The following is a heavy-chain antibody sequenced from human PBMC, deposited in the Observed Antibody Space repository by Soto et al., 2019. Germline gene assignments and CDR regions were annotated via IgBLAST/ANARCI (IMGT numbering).Heavy chain of an antibody. CDR2: ISSSSSYI. Sequence: GGSLRLSCAASGFTFSSYSMNWVRQAPGKGLEWVSSISSSSSYIYYADSVKGRFTISRDNAKNSLYLQMNSLRAEDTAVYYCARDSPLTHSNPDFDYWGQGTLVTVS. D-gene: IGHD7-27*01. V-gene: IGHV3-21*01. CDR3: ARDSPLTHSNPDFDY. CDR1: GFTFSSYS. J-gene: IGHJ4*02.